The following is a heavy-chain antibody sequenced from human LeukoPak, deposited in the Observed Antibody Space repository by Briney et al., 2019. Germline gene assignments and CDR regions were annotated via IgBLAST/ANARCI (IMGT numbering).Heavy chain of an antibody. CDR3: ARVARGVVAAGPLFDY. V-gene: IGHV1-46*01. Sequence: ASVKVSCKASGYTFTSYYMHWVRQAPGQGLEWMGIINPSGGSTSYAQKFQGRVTMTRDTSTSTVYMELSSLRSEDTAVYYCARVARGVVAAGPLFDYWGQGTLVTVSS. J-gene: IGHJ4*02. D-gene: IGHD2-2*01. CDR2: INPSGGST. CDR1: GYTFTSYY.